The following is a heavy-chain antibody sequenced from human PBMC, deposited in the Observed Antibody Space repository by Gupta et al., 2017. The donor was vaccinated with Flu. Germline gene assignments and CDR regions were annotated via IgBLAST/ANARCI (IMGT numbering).Heavy chain of an antibody. CDR2: IYYSGST. Sequence: QVQLQESGPGLVKPSETLSLTCTASGGSISSYYWSWIRQPPGKGLEWIGYIYYSGSTNYNPSLKSRVTISVDTSKNQFSLKLSSVTAADTAVYYCARLYAGDTATKQYYFDYWGQGTLVTVSS. V-gene: IGHV4-59*08. CDR1: GGSISSYY. CDR3: ARLYAGDTATKQYYFDY. J-gene: IGHJ4*02. D-gene: IGHD5-18*01.